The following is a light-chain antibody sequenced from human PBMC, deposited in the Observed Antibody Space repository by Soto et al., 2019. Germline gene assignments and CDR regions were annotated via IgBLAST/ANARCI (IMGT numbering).Light chain of an antibody. CDR3: QHYNSYSEV. CDR1: QTISSW. J-gene: IGKJ1*01. CDR2: KAF. V-gene: IGKV1-5*03. Sequence: DIQMTQSPSTLSGSVGDRVTITCRASQTISSWLAWYQQKPGKAPKLLIYKAFTIKSGVPSRLSGSGSGTEFTLTISSLQPDDFATYYCQHYNSYSEVFGQWTKVELK.